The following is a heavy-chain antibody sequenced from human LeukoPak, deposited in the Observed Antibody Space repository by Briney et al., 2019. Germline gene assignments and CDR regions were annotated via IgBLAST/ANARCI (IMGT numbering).Heavy chain of an antibody. CDR2: MNPNSGNT. CDR1: GYTFTSYD. J-gene: IGHJ6*02. CDR3: ARDSTLFRRNYGMDV. V-gene: IGHV1-8*01. D-gene: IGHD2-21*01. Sequence: GASVKVSCKASGYTFTSYDINWVRQATGQGLERMGWMNPNSGNTGYAQKFQGRVTMTRNTSISTAYMELSSLRSEDTAVYYCARDSTLFRRNYGMDVWGQGTTVTVSS.